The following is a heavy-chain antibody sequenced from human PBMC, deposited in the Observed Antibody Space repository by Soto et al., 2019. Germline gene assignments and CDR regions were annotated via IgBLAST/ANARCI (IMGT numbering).Heavy chain of an antibody. J-gene: IGHJ6*02. CDR2: ISAYNGNT. V-gene: IGHV1-18*01. CDR1: GYTFTSYG. D-gene: IGHD5-18*01. CDR3: ARDGTAMDRAGDYYYYGMDV. Sequence: GASVKVSCKASGYTFTSYGISWVRQAPGQGLEWMGWISAYNGNTNYAQKLQGRVTMTTDTSTSTAYMELRSLRSDDTAVYYCARDGTAMDRAGDYYYYGMDVWGQGTTVTVSS.